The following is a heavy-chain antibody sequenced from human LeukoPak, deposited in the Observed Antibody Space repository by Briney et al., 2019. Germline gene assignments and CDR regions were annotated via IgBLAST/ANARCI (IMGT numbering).Heavy chain of an antibody. Sequence: GGSLRLSCAASGFTFSSYAMSWVRQAPGKGLEWVSAISGSGGSTYYADSVKGRFTISRDNSKNTLYLQMNSLRAEDTAVYYCAKPREPSYYYDSSGLRNAFDIWGQGTMVTVSS. D-gene: IGHD3-22*01. V-gene: IGHV3-23*01. CDR2: ISGSGGST. J-gene: IGHJ3*02. CDR3: AKPREPSYYYDSSGLRNAFDI. CDR1: GFTFSSYA.